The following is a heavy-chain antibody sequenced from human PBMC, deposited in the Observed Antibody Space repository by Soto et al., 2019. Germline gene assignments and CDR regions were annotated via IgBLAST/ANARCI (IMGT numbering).Heavy chain of an antibody. V-gene: IGHV3-23*01. D-gene: IGHD1-26*01. CDR3: GKDAFPQNGIYDPFEC. CDR1: GFAFSIHA. Sequence: PGGTLRLSCASSGFAFSIHAMHWVRQAPGKGLEWVSSVGCPGAIFYASFVKGRFSISRDDCKDTVYLQMDSLRADDTAVYYCGKDAFPQNGIYDPFECWGPGCLGT. CDR2: VGCPGAI. J-gene: IGHJ4*02.